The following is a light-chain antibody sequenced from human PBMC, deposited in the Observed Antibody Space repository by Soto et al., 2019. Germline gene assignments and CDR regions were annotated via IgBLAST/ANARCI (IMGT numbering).Light chain of an antibody. Sequence: QSALTQPPSASGTPGQRATISCCGSNSNIGSDIVNCYQLLPGAAPEVLINTTNQRPSGVPERCSGSKSGTSASLAISGLQSEDEANSSCATWDGGLSGPFVFGAGTKVTVL. CDR2: TTN. CDR3: ATWDGGLSGPFV. CDR1: NSNIGSDI. V-gene: IGLV1-44*01. J-gene: IGLJ1*01.